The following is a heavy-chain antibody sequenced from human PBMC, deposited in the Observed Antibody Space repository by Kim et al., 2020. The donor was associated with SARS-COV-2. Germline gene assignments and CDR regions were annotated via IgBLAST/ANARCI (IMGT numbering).Heavy chain of an antibody. J-gene: IGHJ4*02. CDR3: SCGVGIAGPGHYFDY. D-gene: IGHD2-21*01. V-gene: IGHV3-15*05. CDR2: ITSVGAT. Sequence: GGSLRLSCAASGFSVTNTWMNWVSQAPGKGLEWVGRITSVGATHFAAPVKGRFTISRDDSKNTLYLQMDSLETVDTGVYYCSCGVGIAGPGHYFDYWGLG. CDR1: GFSVTNTW.